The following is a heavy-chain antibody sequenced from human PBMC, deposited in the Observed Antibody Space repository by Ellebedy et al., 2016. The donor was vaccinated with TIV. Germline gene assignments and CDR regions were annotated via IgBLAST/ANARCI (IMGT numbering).Heavy chain of an antibody. Sequence: GESLKISCAASGFTFSNAWMNWVRQAPGKGLEWVGRIKSKTDGGAADYAAHVKGRFTISRDASKNTLYLQMKSLKTEDTAVYFCTKVYRYNYDSVWGQGTLVTVSS. CDR1: GFTFSNAW. J-gene: IGHJ4*02. CDR3: TKVYRYNYDSV. V-gene: IGHV3-15*01. D-gene: IGHD5-18*01. CDR2: IKSKTDGGAA.